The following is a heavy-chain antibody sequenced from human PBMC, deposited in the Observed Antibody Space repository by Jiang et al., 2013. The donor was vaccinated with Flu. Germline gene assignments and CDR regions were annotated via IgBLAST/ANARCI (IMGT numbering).Heavy chain of an antibody. CDR1: GGSFSGYY. D-gene: IGHD6-19*01. J-gene: IGHJ4*02. CDR2: INHSGST. Sequence: LLKPSETLSLTCAVYGGSFSGYYWSWIRQPPGKGLEWIGEINHSGSTNYNPSLKSRVTISVDTSKNQFSLKLSSVTAADTAVYYCARGYSSGWYDYWGQGNPGHRLL. CDR3: ARGYSSGWYDY. V-gene: IGHV4-34*01.